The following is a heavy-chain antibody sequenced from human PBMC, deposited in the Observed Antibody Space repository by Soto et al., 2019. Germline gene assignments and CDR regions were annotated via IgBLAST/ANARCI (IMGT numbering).Heavy chain of an antibody. D-gene: IGHD3-10*01. V-gene: IGHV3-30-3*01. J-gene: IGHJ3*02. CDR3: ARDKPLLWFGDAFDI. Sequence: QVQLVESGGGVVQPGRSLRLSCAASGFTFSSYAMQWVRQAPGKGLEWVAVISYDGSNKYYADSVKGRFTISRDNSKNTLYLQMNSLRAEDTAVYYCARDKPLLWFGDAFDIWGQGTMVTVSS. CDR1: GFTFSSYA. CDR2: ISYDGSNK.